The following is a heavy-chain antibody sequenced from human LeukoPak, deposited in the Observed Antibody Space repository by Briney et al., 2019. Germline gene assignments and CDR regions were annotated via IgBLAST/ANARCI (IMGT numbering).Heavy chain of an antibody. J-gene: IGHJ4*02. D-gene: IGHD1-14*01. Sequence: SETLSLTCAVYGGSFSGYYWTWIRQPPGKGLEGIGEINDSGSSDYNPSLKSRVTISVDTSKNQFSLKLNSVTAADMAVYYCVRPRPGGGWFDYWGQGTRVTVSS. CDR3: VRPRPGGGWFDY. CDR1: GGSFSGYY. V-gene: IGHV4-34*01. CDR2: INDSGSS.